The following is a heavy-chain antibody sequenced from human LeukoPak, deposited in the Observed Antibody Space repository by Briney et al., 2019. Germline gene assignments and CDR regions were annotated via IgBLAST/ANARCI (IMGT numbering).Heavy chain of an antibody. J-gene: IGHJ5*02. V-gene: IGHV1-2*02. CDR1: GYTFTGYY. CDR3: ARDLLGSYDFWSGYPETGP. CDR2: INPNSGGT. Sequence: ASVKVSCKASGYTFTGYYMHWVRQAPGQGLEWMGWINPNSGGTNYAQKFQGRVTMTRDTSISTAYMELSRLRSDDTAVYDCARDLLGSYDFWSGYPETGPWGQGTLVTVSS. D-gene: IGHD3-3*01.